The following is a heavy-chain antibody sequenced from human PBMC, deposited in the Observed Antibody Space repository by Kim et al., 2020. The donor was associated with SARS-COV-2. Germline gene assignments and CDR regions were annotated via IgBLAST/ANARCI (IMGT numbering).Heavy chain of an antibody. Sequence: QGRVTITRDTSASTAYMELSSLRSEDTAVYYCARSIAAALYYYYYYGMDVWGQGTTVTVSS. J-gene: IGHJ6*02. V-gene: IGHV1-3*01. CDR3: ARSIAAALYYYYYYGMDV. D-gene: IGHD6-13*01.